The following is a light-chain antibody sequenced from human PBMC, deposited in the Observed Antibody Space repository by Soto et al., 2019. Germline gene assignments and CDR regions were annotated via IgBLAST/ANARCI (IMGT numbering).Light chain of an antibody. CDR3: QQYNKWPQT. CDR2: GAS. CDR1: QSVSSN. J-gene: IGKJ1*01. Sequence: EIVMTQSPAILSVSPGERATLSCRASQSVSSNLAWYQQKPGQAPRLLIYGASTRATGIPARFSGSGSGTEFTLTISSLQSEDFAVYHCQQYNKWPQTSGQGTKV. V-gene: IGKV3-15*01.